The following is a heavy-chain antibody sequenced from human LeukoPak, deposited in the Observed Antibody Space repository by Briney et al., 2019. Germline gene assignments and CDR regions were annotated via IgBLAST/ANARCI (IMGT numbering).Heavy chain of an antibody. CDR2: IHYSGST. CDR1: VGSLSGYY. D-gene: IGHD2-15*01. CDR3: ARGYCSGGSCYSYYYYNYMDV. J-gene: IGHJ6*03. Sequence: SQTLSLTCAVYVGSLSGYYWGWIRQPPRKGREWIGRIHYSGSTNSNPSRNSRVTISVDTYKNQFSLKLRSVTAADTAVYYCARGYCSGGSCYSYYYYNYMDVWGKGTTVTVSS. V-gene: IGHV4-34*01.